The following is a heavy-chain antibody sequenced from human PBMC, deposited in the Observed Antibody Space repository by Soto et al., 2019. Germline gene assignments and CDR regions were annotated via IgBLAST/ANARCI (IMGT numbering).Heavy chain of an antibody. V-gene: IGHV2-5*02. CDR3: AHSRNLITEDAQVGDFDY. J-gene: IGHJ4*01. Sequence: QITLKESGPTLVKPTQTLTLTCSFSGFSLTTDGVGVGWVRQPPGEALEWLALIYWDDDERYSPSLKTRLTITMNPSKNPVVLIMTNMEPVDTATYYCAHSRNLITEDAQVGDFDYGGQGTLVTVSS. D-gene: IGHD3-10*01. CDR1: GFSLTTDGVG. CDR2: IYWDDDE.